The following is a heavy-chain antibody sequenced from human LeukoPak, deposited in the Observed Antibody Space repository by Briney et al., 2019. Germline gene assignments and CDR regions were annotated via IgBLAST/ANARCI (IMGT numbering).Heavy chain of an antibody. Sequence: SETLSLTCAVYGGSFSGYSWNWIRQPPVKGLEWIGEINHSGGTNYNPSLKSRVTISVDTSKKQFSLKLSSVTAADTAVYYCARDLGYSSSPPFWGQGTLVTVSS. CDR2: INHSGGT. V-gene: IGHV4-34*01. CDR3: ARDLGYSSSPPF. D-gene: IGHD6-6*01. J-gene: IGHJ4*02. CDR1: GGSFSGYS.